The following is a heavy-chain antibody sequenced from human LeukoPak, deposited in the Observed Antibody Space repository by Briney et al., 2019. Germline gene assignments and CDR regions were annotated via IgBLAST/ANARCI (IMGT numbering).Heavy chain of an antibody. V-gene: IGHV1-69*04. CDR1: GGTFSSYA. CDR3: ARVYDSSGYYFDY. D-gene: IGHD3-22*01. J-gene: IGHJ4*02. CDR2: IIPILGIA. Sequence: SVKVSCKASGGTFSSYAISWVRQAPGQGLEWMGRIIPILGIANYAQKFQGRVTITADKSTSTAYMELSSLRSEDTAVYYRARVYDSSGYYFDYWGQGTLVTVSS.